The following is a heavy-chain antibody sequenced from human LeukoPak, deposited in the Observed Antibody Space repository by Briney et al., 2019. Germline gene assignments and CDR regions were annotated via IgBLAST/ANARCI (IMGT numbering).Heavy chain of an antibody. CDR2: ISGGGGST. J-gene: IGHJ4*02. CDR3: AKTPWTNYGSFDY. CDR1: EFTFSNYG. D-gene: IGHD3-10*01. Sequence: GGSLRLSCAASEFTFSNYGMSWVRQAPGKGLQWVSAISGGGGSTYYADSVKGRFTISRDNSKNTLYLQMNSLRAEDTAVYYCAKTPWTNYGSFDYWGQGTLVTVSS. V-gene: IGHV3-23*01.